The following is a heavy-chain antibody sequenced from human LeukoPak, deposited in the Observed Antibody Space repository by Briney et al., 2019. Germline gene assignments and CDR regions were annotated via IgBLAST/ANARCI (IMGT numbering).Heavy chain of an antibody. CDR3: ASSDYGDYEARVFDAFDI. J-gene: IGHJ3*02. Sequence: SETPSLTCTVSGGSISSSSYYWGWIRQPPGKGLEWIGSIYYSGSTYYNPSLKSRVTISVDTSKNQFSLKLSSVTAADTAVYYCASSDYGDYEARVFDAFDIWGQGTMVTVSS. CDR1: GGSISSSSYY. V-gene: IGHV4-39*01. D-gene: IGHD4-17*01. CDR2: IYYSGST.